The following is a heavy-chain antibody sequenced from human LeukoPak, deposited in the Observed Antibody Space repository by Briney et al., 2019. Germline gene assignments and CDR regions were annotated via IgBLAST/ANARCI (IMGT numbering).Heavy chain of an antibody. CDR2: IYHSGST. CDR3: ARGIVVVPAAIQGGHAFDI. D-gene: IGHD2-2*01. Sequence: SETLSLTCTVSGGSISSSSYYWGWIRQPPGKGLEWIGYIYHSGSTYYNPSLKSRVTISVDRSKNQFSLKLSSVTAADTAVYYCARGIVVVPAAIQGGHAFDIWGQGTMVTVSS. V-gene: IGHV4-39*07. J-gene: IGHJ3*02. CDR1: GGSISSSSYY.